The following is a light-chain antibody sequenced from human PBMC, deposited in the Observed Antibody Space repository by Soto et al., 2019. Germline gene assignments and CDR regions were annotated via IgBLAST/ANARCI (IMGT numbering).Light chain of an antibody. Sequence: EIVLTQSPATLSLSPGERATLSCRASQSVSSYLAWYQQKPGQAPRLLIYDASSRATGIPDRSSGGGSGTDFTLTISRLEPEDFAVYYCHQRQSWPRTFGQGTKVDIK. CDR2: DAS. V-gene: IGKV3-11*01. CDR1: QSVSSY. J-gene: IGKJ1*01. CDR3: HQRQSWPRT.